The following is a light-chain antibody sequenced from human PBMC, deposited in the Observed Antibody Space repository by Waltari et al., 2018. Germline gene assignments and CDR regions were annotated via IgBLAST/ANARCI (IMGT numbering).Light chain of an antibody. Sequence: QSILAQPPSVSGAPGLTVTISCTVNSYSIGGEYDVHWCQHPPGTAPKLLIFVNSNRPSGIPDRFSGTKSAASASLAIIGLQTEDEGDYYCQSYDSRLSARVFGGGTRLTVL. CDR3: QSYDSRLSARV. V-gene: IGLV1-40*01. J-gene: IGLJ3*02. CDR1: SYSIGGEYD. CDR2: VNS.